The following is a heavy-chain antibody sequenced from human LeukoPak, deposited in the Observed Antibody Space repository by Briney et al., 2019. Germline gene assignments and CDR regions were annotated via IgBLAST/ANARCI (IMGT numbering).Heavy chain of an antibody. Sequence: GASVTVSRKASGCTFSSYAISWVRQAPGQGLEWMGRIIPILGIANYPQKFQGRVTITADKSTSTAYIELSSLGSEDTAVYYCARRFSSSDGGYWGQGTLVTVSS. CDR1: GCTFSSYA. D-gene: IGHD6-19*01. J-gene: IGHJ4*02. CDR2: IIPILGIA. V-gene: IGHV1-69*04. CDR3: ARRFSSSDGGY.